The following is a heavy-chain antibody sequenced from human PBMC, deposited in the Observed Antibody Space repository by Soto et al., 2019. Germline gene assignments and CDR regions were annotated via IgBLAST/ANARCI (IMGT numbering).Heavy chain of an antibody. Sequence: PWGSLRLSCAASVFTCSNYGMHWCRQAPGKGLEWVAIIWYDGSNKYYADSVKGRFTISRDNSKNTVHLQMNSLRAQDTAMYYCAAGEPLHYRGQGTLVTVSS. V-gene: IGHV3-33*01. CDR2: IWYDGSNK. CDR3: AAGEPLHY. CDR1: VFTCSNYG. J-gene: IGHJ4*02. D-gene: IGHD3-10*01.